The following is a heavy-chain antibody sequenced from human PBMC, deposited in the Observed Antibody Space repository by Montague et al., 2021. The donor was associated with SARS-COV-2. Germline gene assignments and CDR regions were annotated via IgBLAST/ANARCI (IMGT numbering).Heavy chain of an antibody. V-gene: IGHV4-61*01. Sequence: SETLSLTCIVSGGSVSSGIYYWSWIRQPPGKGLEWIGYIYYSGSTNYNPSLKSRVTISVDTPKNQFSLKLSSVTAADTAVYYCARDPWRITIFGVVTRYGMDVWGQGTTVTVSS. CDR3: ARDPWRITIFGVVTRYGMDV. CDR1: GGSVSSGIYY. CDR2: IYYSGST. J-gene: IGHJ6*02. D-gene: IGHD3-3*01.